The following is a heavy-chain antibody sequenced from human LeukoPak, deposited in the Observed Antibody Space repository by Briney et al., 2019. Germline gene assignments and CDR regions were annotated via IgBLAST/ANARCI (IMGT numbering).Heavy chain of an antibody. D-gene: IGHD6-13*01. V-gene: IGHV4-39*07. CDR2: IYYSGST. J-gene: IGHJ4*02. CDR1: GGSISSSSYY. Sequence: SETLSLTCTVSGGSISSSSYYWGWIRQPPGTGLEWIGSIYYSGSTYYNPSLKSRVTISVDTSKNQFSLKLSSVTAADTAVYYCARSGHAAGTDYWGQGTLVTVSS. CDR3: ARSGHAAGTDY.